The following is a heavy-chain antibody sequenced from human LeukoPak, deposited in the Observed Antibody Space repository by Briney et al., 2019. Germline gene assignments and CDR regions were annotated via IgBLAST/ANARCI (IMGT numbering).Heavy chain of an antibody. J-gene: IGHJ4*02. CDR3: TTAIRRYCSGGSCYSD. V-gene: IGHV3-15*01. CDR1: GFTFSNAW. D-gene: IGHD2-15*01. Sequence: GGSLRLFCAASGFTFSNAWMSWVRQAPGKGLEWVGRIKSKTDGGTTDYAAPVKGRFTISRDDSKNTLYLQMNSLKTEDTAVYYCTTAIRRYCSGGSCYSDWGQGTLVTVSS. CDR2: IKSKTDGGTT.